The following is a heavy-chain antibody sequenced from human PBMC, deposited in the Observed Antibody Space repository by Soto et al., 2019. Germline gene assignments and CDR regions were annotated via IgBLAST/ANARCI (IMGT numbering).Heavy chain of an antibody. D-gene: IGHD4-17*01. CDR1: GVSISSGGYS. CDR3: ARDYGDYQSGENWFDP. Sequence: SETLSLTCAVSGVSISSGGYSWSWILQPPGKGLEGIGYIYHSGSTYYNTCLKSRVTISVDRSKNQFSLKLSSVTAADTDVDSCARDYGDYQSGENWFDPWGQGTLVTVSS. CDR2: IYHSGST. V-gene: IGHV4-30-2*01. J-gene: IGHJ5*02.